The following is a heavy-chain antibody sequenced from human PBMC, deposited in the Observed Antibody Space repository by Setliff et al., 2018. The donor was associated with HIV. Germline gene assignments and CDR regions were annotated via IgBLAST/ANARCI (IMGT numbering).Heavy chain of an antibody. J-gene: IGHJ4*02. D-gene: IGHD6-13*01. CDR2: IITGNGDT. CDR3: ARDDVAAPGSHHDY. Sequence: ASVKVSCKASGYTFTDYVIRWVRQAPGQRPEWMAWIITGNGDTHYSQKFRDRVTVTRDTSANTAFMELNTLTSEDTTVYYCARDDVAAPGSHHDYWGQGTLVTVSS. CDR1: GYTFTDYV. V-gene: IGHV1-3*04.